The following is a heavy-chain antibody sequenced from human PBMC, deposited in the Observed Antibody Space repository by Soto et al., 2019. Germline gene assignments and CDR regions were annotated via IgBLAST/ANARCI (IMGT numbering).Heavy chain of an antibody. D-gene: IGHD3-22*01. V-gene: IGHV1-69*15. Sequence: QVQLVQSGAEVKKPGSSVKVSCKASGGTFSNFAISWVRQAPGQGLEWVGSIIPMFNTTTYGQRFQGRVTITADESKGAAYLELTSLRSEDSAVYYCARCGLRYHSIGFYLGIYGMDVLGQGTTVAVSS. J-gene: IGHJ6*02. CDR3: ARCGLRYHSIGFYLGIYGMDV. CDR1: GGTFSNFA. CDR2: IIPMFNTT.